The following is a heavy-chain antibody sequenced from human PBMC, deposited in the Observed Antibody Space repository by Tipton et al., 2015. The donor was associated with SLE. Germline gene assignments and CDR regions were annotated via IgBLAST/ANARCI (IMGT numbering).Heavy chain of an antibody. J-gene: IGHJ6*02. CDR2: ISSSGSTI. D-gene: IGHD3-9*01. V-gene: IGHV3-11*04. CDR3: ARDLVLRYSSRLDV. CDR1: GFTFKNYA. Sequence: SLRLSCAASGFTFKNYAMSWIRQAPGKGLEWVSYISSSGSTIYYADSVKGRFTISRDNSKNTLYLQMNSLRAEDTAVYYCARDLVLRYSSRLDVWGQGTTVTVSS.